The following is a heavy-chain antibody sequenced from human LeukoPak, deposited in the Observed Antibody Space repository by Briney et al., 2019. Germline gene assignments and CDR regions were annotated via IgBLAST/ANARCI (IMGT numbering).Heavy chain of an antibody. CDR2: ISAYNGNT. Sequence: GASVKVSCEASGYTFTRYGISWVREAPGQGLEWMGGISAYNGNTNYAQKLQGRVTMTTDTSTSTAYMELRSLRSDDTAVYYCARGRDPKDLTVDYWGQGTLVTVSS. CDR3: ARGRDPKDLTVDY. V-gene: IGHV1-18*01. CDR1: GYTFTRYG. J-gene: IGHJ4*02.